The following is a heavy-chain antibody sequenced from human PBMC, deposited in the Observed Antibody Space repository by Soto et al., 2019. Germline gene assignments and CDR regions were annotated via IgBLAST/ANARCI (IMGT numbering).Heavy chain of an antibody. CDR2: ISSSGSTI. V-gene: IGHV3-48*03. Sequence: PGGSLRLSCAASGFTFSSYEMNWVRQAPGKGLEWVSYISSSGSTIYYADSVKGRFTISRDNAKNSLYLQMNSLRAEDTAVYYCARAYYYDSSAPWGQGTLVTVSS. CDR1: GFTFSSYE. D-gene: IGHD3-22*01. CDR3: ARAYYYDSSAP. J-gene: IGHJ1*01.